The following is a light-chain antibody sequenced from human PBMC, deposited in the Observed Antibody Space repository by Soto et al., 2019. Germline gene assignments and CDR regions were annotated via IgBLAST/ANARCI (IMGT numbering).Light chain of an antibody. CDR3: AAWDVSLNGLV. V-gene: IGLV1-44*01. J-gene: IGLJ3*02. CDR2: SNN. Sequence: QAVVTQPPSASGTPGQGVTVSCSGSSSNIGSNTVNWYQQLPGTAPKLLIYSNNQRPSGVPDRFSGSKSGTSVSLAISGLQSEDEADYYCAAWDVSLNGLVLGGGTKLTVL. CDR1: SSNIGSNT.